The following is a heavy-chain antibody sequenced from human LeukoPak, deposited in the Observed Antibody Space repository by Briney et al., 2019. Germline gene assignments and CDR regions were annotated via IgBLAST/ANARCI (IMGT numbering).Heavy chain of an antibody. V-gene: IGHV3-23*01. Sequence: GGSLRLSCAASGFTFSSYAMGWVRQAPGKGLEWVSAISGVGVSTFYADSVKGRFTISRDNSKNTLYLQMNSLRADDSAVYYCARSGATVFFDYWGQGTLVTVSS. D-gene: IGHD1-26*01. J-gene: IGHJ4*02. CDR1: GFTFSSYA. CDR2: ISGVGVST. CDR3: ARSGATVFFDY.